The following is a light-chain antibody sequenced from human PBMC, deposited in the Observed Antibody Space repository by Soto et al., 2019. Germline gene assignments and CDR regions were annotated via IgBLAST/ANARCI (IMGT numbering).Light chain of an antibody. V-gene: IGKV3-15*01. J-gene: IGKJ1*01. Sequence: DTVMTQSPATLSLSPGETATLSCRASESVGSHLAWYQQIPGQAPRLLIYGVSTRATGIPARFRGSGSETEFSHTITSLQSEDFGVYFCQQYDNWPPWTFGQGTKVEI. CDR1: ESVGSH. CDR3: QQYDNWPPWT. CDR2: GVS.